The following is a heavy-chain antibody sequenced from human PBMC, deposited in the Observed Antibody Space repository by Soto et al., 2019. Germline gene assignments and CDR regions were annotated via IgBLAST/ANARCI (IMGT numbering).Heavy chain of an antibody. V-gene: IGHV3-66*04. D-gene: IGHD5-12*01. CDR1: GFTVSSNY. Sequence: GGSLRLSCAASGFTVSSNYMSWVRQAPGKGLEWVSVIYSGGSTYYADSVKGRFTISRDNSKNTLYLQMNSLRAEDTAVYYCARREYSGYDRVDYWGQGTLVTVSS. J-gene: IGHJ4*02. CDR3: ARREYSGYDRVDY. CDR2: IYSGGST.